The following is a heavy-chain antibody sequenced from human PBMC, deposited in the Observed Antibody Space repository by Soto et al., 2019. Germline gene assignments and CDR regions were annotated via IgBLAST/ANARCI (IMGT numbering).Heavy chain of an antibody. V-gene: IGHV3-7*03. Sequence: LRLSCAASGFTFGDYWMTWVRQAPGKGLEWVANLKRDGRERYYVDSVKGRFSVSRDNAKNSLYLQMNNLRPEDTAVYYCARDVYEILGRVVRRLDSWGQGTLVTVPQ. J-gene: IGHJ4*02. CDR3: ARDVYEILGRVVRRLDS. CDR1: GFTFGDYW. CDR2: LKRDGRER. D-gene: IGHD2-8*01.